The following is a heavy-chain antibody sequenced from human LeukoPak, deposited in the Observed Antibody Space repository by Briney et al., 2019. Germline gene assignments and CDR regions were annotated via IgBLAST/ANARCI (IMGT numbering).Heavy chain of an antibody. J-gene: IGHJ4*02. CDR1: GYTFTSYY. D-gene: IGHD6-19*01. CDR3: ARDSSGWYSGTDY. Sequence: GASVKVSCKASGYTFTSYYMHWVRQAPGQGLEWMGIINPSGGSTSYAQKFQGRVTMTRDTSISTAYMELSRLRSDDTAVYYCARDSSGWYSGTDYWGQGTLVTVSS. V-gene: IGHV1-46*01. CDR2: INPSGGST.